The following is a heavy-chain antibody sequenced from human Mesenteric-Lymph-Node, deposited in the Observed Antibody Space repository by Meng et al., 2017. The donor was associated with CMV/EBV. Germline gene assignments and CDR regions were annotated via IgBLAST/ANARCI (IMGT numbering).Heavy chain of an antibody. Sequence: SETLSLTCSVSGGSISSGSYYWGWIRQSPGGGLEWIGSIFYLGSTFYNPSLKSRVTISVDRSKNQYSLKLSSVTAADTAVYYCAREVTIFGVRIGNYFDPWGQGTLVTVSS. CDR1: GGSISSGSYY. CDR2: IFYLGST. V-gene: IGHV4-39*07. CDR3: AREVTIFGVRIGNYFDP. J-gene: IGHJ5*02. D-gene: IGHD3-3*01.